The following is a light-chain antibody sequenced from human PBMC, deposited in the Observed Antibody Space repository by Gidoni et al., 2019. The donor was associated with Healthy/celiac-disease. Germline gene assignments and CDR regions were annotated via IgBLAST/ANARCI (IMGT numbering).Light chain of an antibody. CDR2: DTS. CDR3: LLSFSGARV. V-gene: IGLV7-46*01. Sequence: HAAVTQEPPLTVSPGGTVTPTCGSSTGAVTSGHYPDWFQQKPGPAPRTLIYDTSNNHSWTPARFSGSLLGANAALTLSGAQPEDEAEYYCLLSFSGARVFGGGTKLTVL. J-gene: IGLJ2*01. CDR1: TGAVTSGHY.